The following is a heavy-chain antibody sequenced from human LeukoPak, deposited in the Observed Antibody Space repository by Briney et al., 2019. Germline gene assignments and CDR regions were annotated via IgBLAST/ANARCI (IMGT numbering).Heavy chain of an antibody. CDR2: ISGSGGGT. CDR1: GLTFRNYA. J-gene: IGHJ4*02. Sequence: GGSLXLSCAASGLTFRNYAMKWVGEAPGKGGXXGSSISGSGGGTFYADSVKGRFTSSRDNSKNTLYLQMNSLRAEDTAVYYCASAYAIRGYFDYWGQGTLVTVSS. CDR3: ASAYAIRGYFDY. D-gene: IGHD2-8*01. V-gene: IGHV3-23*01.